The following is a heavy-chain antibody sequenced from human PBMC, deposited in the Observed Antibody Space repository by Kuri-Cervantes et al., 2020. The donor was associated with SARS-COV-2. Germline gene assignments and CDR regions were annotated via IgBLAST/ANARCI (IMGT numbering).Heavy chain of an antibody. CDR1: GSSFGTNA. CDR3: ASQVTPHAYYDAMDV. Sequence: GGSRRPASAAAGSSFGTNAMSWVRQAPGKWLGWVSTITGSGVSTFYADSVKGRFTISRDNSKNTLYLQMNSLRAEVTAVYYCASQVTPHAYYDAMDVWGQGTTVTVSS. V-gene: IGHV3-23*01. J-gene: IGHJ6*02. CDR2: ITGSGVST. D-gene: IGHD4-23*01.